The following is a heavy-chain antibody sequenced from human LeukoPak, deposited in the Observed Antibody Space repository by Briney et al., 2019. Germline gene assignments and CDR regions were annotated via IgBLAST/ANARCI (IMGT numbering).Heavy chain of an antibody. CDR2: ISAYNGNT. D-gene: IGHD7-27*01. CDR3: ARGGNWGFKTSPLLFDY. V-gene: IGHV1-18*01. J-gene: IGHJ4*02. CDR1: GYTFTNNG. Sequence: ASVKVSCKASGYTFTNNGISWVRQAPGQGLEWMGWISAYNGNTNYAQKLRGRVTMTTDTSTSTAYMELRSLRSDDTAVYYCARGGNWGFKTSPLLFDYWGQGTLVTVSS.